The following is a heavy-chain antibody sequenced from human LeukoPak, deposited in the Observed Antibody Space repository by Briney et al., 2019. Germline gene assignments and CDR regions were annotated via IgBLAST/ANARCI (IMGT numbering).Heavy chain of an antibody. D-gene: IGHD3-22*01. CDR3: ARPHDSSTYYYATRGYYMDV. Sequence: SETLSLTCAVYGGSFSGYYWSWIRQPPGKGLEWIGEINHSGSTNYNPSLKSRVTISVDTSKNQFSLKLSSVTAADTAVYYRARPHDSSTYYYATRGYYMDVWGKGTTVTVSS. V-gene: IGHV4-34*01. J-gene: IGHJ6*03. CDR1: GGSFSGYY. CDR2: INHSGST.